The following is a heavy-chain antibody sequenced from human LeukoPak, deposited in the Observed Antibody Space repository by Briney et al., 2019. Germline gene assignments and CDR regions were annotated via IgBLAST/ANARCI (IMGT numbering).Heavy chain of an antibody. CDR1: GFTFSSYW. CDR3: TRDLMDYDVSTGLHHYYMDV. Sequence: GGSLRLSCVASGFTFSSYWMHWVRQDPRKGLVWGSRINGDGRNINYADSVRGRFTIYRDNAKNTLYLQMNTLRVEDTAVYYCTRDLMDYDVSTGLHHYYMDVWGQGTTVTVSS. V-gene: IGHV3-74*01. D-gene: IGHD3-9*01. CDR2: INGDGRNI. J-gene: IGHJ6*02.